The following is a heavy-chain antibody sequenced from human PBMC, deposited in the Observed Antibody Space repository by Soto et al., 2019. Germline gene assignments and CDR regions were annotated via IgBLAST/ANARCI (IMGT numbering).Heavy chain of an antibody. J-gene: IGHJ1*01. CDR2: IIPIFGTA. D-gene: IGHD3-22*01. CDR3: ASRGNYYDSSGYWEYFQP. CDR1: GGTFSSYA. Sequence: QVQLVQSGAEVKKPGSSVKVSCKASGGTFSSYAISWVRQAPGQGLEWMGGIIPIFGTANYAQKFQGRVTITADESTSTAYIELSSLRSEDTAVYYCASRGNYYDSSGYWEYFQPWGQGTLITVSS. V-gene: IGHV1-69*01.